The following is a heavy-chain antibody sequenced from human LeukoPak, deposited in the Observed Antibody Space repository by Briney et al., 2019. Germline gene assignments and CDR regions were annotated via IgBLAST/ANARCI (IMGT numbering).Heavy chain of an antibody. J-gene: IGHJ3*02. CDR3: ARDGPNYYDSRNAFDI. V-gene: IGHV3-53*01. D-gene: IGHD3-22*01. Sequence: GGSLRLSCAASGFTVSSNYVSWVRQAPGKRLEWVSVIYSGGSTYYADSVKGRFTISRDNAKNSLYLQMNSLRAEDTAVYYCARDGPNYYDSRNAFDIWGQGTMVTVSS. CDR2: IYSGGST. CDR1: GFTVSSNY.